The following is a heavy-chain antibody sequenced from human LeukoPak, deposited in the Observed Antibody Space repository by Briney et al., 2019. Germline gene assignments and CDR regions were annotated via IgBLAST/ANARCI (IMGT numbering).Heavy chain of an antibody. Sequence: GGSLRLSCAASGFTFSIYWMSWVRQAPGKGLEWVASMKGDGSVKHFLDSVEGRFTISRDNAKNSLYLQMNSLRAEDTAVYYCARWDAYCSGGRCYSSDFAFDIWGQGTMVTVSS. CDR1: GFTFSIYW. V-gene: IGHV3-7*01. CDR3: ARWDAYCSGGRCYSSDFAFDI. CDR2: MKGDGSVK. J-gene: IGHJ3*02. D-gene: IGHD2-15*01.